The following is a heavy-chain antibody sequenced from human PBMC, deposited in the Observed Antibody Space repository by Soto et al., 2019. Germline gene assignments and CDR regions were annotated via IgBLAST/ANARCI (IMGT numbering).Heavy chain of an antibody. V-gene: IGHV4-31*03. CDR3: ARSSPVVTAP. D-gene: IGHD2-21*02. Sequence: QVQLQESGPGLVKPSQTLSLTCTVSGGSISSGGYYWSWIRQHPGKGLEWIGYIYYSGSTYYNPSLKSRITISVDTSKNHFALKLSSVTAADTAVYYCARSSPVVTAPWGQGTLVTVSS. CDR2: IYYSGST. CDR1: GGSISSGGYY. J-gene: IGHJ5*02.